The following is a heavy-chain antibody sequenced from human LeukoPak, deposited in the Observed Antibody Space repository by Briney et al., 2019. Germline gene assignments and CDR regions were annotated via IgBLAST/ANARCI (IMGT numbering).Heavy chain of an antibody. CDR3: ARDSPYSSSWYYFDY. D-gene: IGHD6-13*01. Sequence: GGSLRLSCAASGFTFSSYAMSWVRQAPGKGLEWVSAISGSGGSTYYADSVKSRFTISRDNSKSTLYLQMNSLRAEDTAVYYCARDSPYSSSWYYFDYWGQGTLATVSS. CDR2: ISGSGGST. V-gene: IGHV3-23*01. CDR1: GFTFSSYA. J-gene: IGHJ4*02.